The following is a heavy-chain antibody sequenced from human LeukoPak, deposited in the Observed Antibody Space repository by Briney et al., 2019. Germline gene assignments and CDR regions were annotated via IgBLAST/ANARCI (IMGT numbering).Heavy chain of an antibody. D-gene: IGHD4-23*01. V-gene: IGHV3-23*01. CDR1: GFTFSSYA. J-gene: IGHJ4*02. CDR2: ISGSGGST. Sequence: GGSLRLSCAASGFTFSSYAMSWVRQPPGKGLEWVSAISGSGGSTYYADSVKGRFTISRDNSKNTLYLQMNSLRTEDTAIYYCAKDYGGNAGYFDYWGQGTLVTVSS. CDR3: AKDYGGNAGYFDY.